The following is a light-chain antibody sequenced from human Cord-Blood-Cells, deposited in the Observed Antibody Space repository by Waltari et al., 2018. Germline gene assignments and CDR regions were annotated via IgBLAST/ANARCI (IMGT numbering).Light chain of an antibody. V-gene: IGKV1-33*01. CDR1: QDISNY. J-gene: IGKJ4*01. Sequence: DIQMTQSPSSLSAPVVDRVTITCQASQDISNYLNWYQQKPGKAPKLLIYDEANLETGVPSRFSGSGSGTDFTFTISSLQPEDIATYYCQQYDNLLTFGGGTKVEIK. CDR3: QQYDNLLT. CDR2: DEA.